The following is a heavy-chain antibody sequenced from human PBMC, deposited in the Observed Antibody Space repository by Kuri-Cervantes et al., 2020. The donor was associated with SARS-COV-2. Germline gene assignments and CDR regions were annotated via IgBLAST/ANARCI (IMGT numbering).Heavy chain of an antibody. CDR2: IWYDGSNK. V-gene: IGHV3-33*08. CDR1: GFTFSSYG. D-gene: IGHD6-19*01. CDR3: ARPMGIAVTPLNDAFDI. Sequence: GESLKISCAASGFTFSSYGMHWVRQAPGEGLEWVAVIWYDGSNKYYADSVKGRFTISRDNSKNTLYLQMNSLRAEDTAVYYCARPMGIAVTPLNDAFDIWGQGTMVTVSS. J-gene: IGHJ3*02.